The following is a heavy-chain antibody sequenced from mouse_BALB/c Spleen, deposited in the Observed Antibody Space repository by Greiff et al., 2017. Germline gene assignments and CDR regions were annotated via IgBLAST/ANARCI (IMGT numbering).Heavy chain of an antibody. J-gene: IGHJ3*01. Sequence: EVKLQESGGDLVKPGGSLKLSCAASGFTFSSYGMSWVRQTPDKRLEWVATISSGGSYTYYPDSVKGRFTISRDNAKNTLYLQMSSLKSEDTAMYYCASQLEPFAYWGQGTLVTVSA. CDR3: ASQLEPFAY. D-gene: IGHD4-1*01. CDR1: GFTFSSYG. V-gene: IGHV5-6*01. CDR2: ISSGGSYT.